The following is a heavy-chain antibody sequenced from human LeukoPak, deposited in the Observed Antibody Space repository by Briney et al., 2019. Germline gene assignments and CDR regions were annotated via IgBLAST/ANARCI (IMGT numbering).Heavy chain of an antibody. CDR3: ARDQTISSIDY. Sequence: PGGSLRLSCAASGFTFSGYEMNWVRQAPGKGLEWVSYISSSGSTIYYADSVKGRFTISRDNAKNSLYLQMNSLRAEDTAVYYCARDQTISSIDYWGQGTLVTVSS. CDR2: ISSSGSTI. D-gene: IGHD4/OR15-4a*01. V-gene: IGHV3-48*03. CDR1: GFTFSGYE. J-gene: IGHJ4*02.